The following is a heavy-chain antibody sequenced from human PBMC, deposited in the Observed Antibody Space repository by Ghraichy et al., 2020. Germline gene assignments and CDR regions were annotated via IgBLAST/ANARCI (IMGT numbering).Heavy chain of an antibody. Sequence: GGSLRLSCTASGFMFSSFDMQWVRQATGKGLEWVSSVGAGGDPFYPDSVKGRFSVSRENGKNSLFLQMNSLRVGDTAVYYCVRERNYCTSTSCWRSLDVWGQGTTVTVSS. CDR1: GFMFSSFD. J-gene: IGHJ6*02. D-gene: IGHD2-2*01. CDR2: VGAGGDP. V-gene: IGHV3-13*05. CDR3: VRERNYCTSTSCWRSLDV.